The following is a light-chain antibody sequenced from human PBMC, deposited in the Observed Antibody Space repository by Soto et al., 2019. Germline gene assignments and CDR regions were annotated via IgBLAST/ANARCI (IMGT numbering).Light chain of an antibody. CDR2: GTS. CDR3: PQYHHWPLT. Sequence: RSPGTISKARGERATRSCRASQSVSSSYLAWYQQKPGQAPSLLIYGTSTRATGFPARFSGSASGTDSAPTIRLLQSADLAVSCCPQYHHWPLTFRGGTKVDIK. CDR1: QSVSSSY. J-gene: IGKJ4*01. V-gene: IGKV3-15*01.